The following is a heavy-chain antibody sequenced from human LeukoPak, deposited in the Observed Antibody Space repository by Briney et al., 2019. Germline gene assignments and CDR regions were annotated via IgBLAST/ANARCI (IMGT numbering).Heavy chain of an antibody. CDR3: ARDYYDILTGYSIQPFDY. Sequence: ASVKVSCKASGYTFISYGFSWVRQAPGQGLERMGWISAYNGHTNYAQKLQGRVTMTTDTSTSTAYMELRSLRSDDTAVYYCARDYYDILTGYSIQPFDYWGQGTLVTVSS. J-gene: IGHJ4*02. CDR2: ISAYNGHT. D-gene: IGHD3-9*01. CDR1: GYTFISYG. V-gene: IGHV1-18*04.